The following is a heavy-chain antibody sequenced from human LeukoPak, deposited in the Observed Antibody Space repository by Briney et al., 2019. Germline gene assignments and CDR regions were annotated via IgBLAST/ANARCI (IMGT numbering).Heavy chain of an antibody. V-gene: IGHV3-23*01. CDR3: AKNSGRSSHFDY. Sequence: GGSLRLSCAASRFTFSRYAMSWVRQAPGKGLEWVSAISGSGGSTYYADSVKGRFTTSRDNSKNTLYLQMNSLRAEDTAVYYCAKNSGRSSHFDYWGQGTLVTVSS. CDR2: ISGSGGST. CDR1: RFTFSRYA. J-gene: IGHJ4*02. D-gene: IGHD1-26*01.